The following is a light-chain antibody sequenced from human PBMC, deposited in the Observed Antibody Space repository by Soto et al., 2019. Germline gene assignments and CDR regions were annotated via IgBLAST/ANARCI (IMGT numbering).Light chain of an antibody. CDR2: GAS. V-gene: IGKV3-20*01. Sequence: EIVLSQSPGTLSLSTGERATLSCRASQSVSSSYLAWYQQKPGQAPRLLIYGASSRATGIPDRFSGSGSGTDFTLTISRLEPEDFAVYYCQQYGSSRVTFGQGTRLEIK. J-gene: IGKJ5*01. CDR1: QSVSSSY. CDR3: QQYGSSRVT.